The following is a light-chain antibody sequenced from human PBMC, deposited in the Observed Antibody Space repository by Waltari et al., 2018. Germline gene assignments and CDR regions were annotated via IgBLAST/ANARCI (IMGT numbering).Light chain of an antibody. V-gene: IGKV3-15*01. CDR1: QSVSSN. CDR3: QQYNDWPPWT. CDR2: GAS. Sequence: EVLLTQSPATLSVSPGDRVTLSCRASQSVSSNLAWYQQKPVQAPRLLIYGASTRATGIPARFSGSGSGTEFTLTISSIQSEDFVLYYCQQYNDWPPWTFGQGTKVEIK. J-gene: IGKJ1*01.